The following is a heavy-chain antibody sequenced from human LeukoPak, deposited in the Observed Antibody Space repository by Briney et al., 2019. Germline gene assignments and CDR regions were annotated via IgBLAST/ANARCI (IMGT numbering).Heavy chain of an antibody. V-gene: IGHV3-23*01. D-gene: IGHD5-18*01. Sequence: GSLRLSCAASGFTFSTCAINWVRQAPGKRLEWVSAISGSGSKTFYADSVKGRFTISRDNPKNTLYLQMNSLRPEDTAVYYCVKEPRGYSFSFDIWGQGTMVTVSS. J-gene: IGHJ3*02. CDR2: ISGSGSKT. CDR1: GFTFSTCA. CDR3: VKEPRGYSFSFDI.